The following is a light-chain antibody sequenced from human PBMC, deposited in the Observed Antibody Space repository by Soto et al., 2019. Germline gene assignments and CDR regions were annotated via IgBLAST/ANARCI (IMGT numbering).Light chain of an antibody. Sequence: QSALTQPASVSGSPGQSITISCTGTSSTVGGFNVVSWYQQHPGKAPKVIIYENIRRPSSIASRFSGSKSGNTASLTISGLRAEDEANYHCCAYAGNRIFVFGGGTKLTVL. J-gene: IGLJ2*01. CDR2: ENI. V-gene: IGLV2-23*01. CDR1: SSTVGGFNV. CDR3: CAYAGNRIFV.